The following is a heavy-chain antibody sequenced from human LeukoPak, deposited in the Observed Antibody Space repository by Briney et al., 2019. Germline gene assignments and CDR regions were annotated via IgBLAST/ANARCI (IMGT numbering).Heavy chain of an antibody. Sequence: ASVKVSCKASGYTFTSYAMHWVRQAPGQRLEWMGWINAGNGNTKYSQKFQGRVTITRDTSASTAYMELSSLRSEDTAVYYCARERGHYYDSGGYYFGRWFDPWGQGTLVTVSS. J-gene: IGHJ5*02. D-gene: IGHD3-22*01. CDR1: GYTFTSYA. V-gene: IGHV1-3*01. CDR2: INAGNGNT. CDR3: ARERGHYYDSGGYYFGRWFDP.